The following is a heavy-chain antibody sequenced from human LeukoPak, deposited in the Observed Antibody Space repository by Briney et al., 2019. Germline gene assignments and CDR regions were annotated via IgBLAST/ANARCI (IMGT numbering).Heavy chain of an antibody. Sequence: PSETLSLTCTVSGGSISGSSYYWGWIRQPPGKGLEWIGSIYYSGSTYYKPSLKSRVTMSVDTSKNQFSLKLSSVAAADTAVYYCARPQRYSNYALDYWGQGTLVTVSS. CDR3: ARPQRYSNYALDY. J-gene: IGHJ4*02. V-gene: IGHV4-39*01. D-gene: IGHD4-11*01. CDR1: GGSISGSSYY. CDR2: IYYSGST.